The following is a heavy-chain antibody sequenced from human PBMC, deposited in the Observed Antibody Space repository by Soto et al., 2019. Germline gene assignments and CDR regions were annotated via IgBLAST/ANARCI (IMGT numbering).Heavy chain of an antibody. CDR2: FYYSGST. CDR1: GGSISSYY. Sequence: QVQLQESGPGLVKPSETLSLTCTVSGGSISSYYWSWIRQPPGKGLEWIGYFYYSGSTNYNPSLKSRVTISLDMSKNQFSLKLSSVTAADTAVYYCAPSVYYYYMDVWGKGTTVTVSS. V-gene: IGHV4-59*08. J-gene: IGHJ6*03. CDR3: APSVYYYYMDV.